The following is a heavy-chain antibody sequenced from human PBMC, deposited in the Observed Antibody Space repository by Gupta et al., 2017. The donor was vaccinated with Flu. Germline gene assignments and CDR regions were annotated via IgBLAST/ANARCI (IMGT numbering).Heavy chain of an antibody. V-gene: IGHV3-23*01. D-gene: IGHD6-19*01. CDR1: EFTFSGYA. CDR3: AKANTLAMAARWLGY. Sequence: EVQLLESGGVLVQPGGSLRLSCAASEFTFSGYAMNWVRQAPGKGVEWISGVSGSTGNTYYAESVKGRFTISRDNSKNTLFLQMSGLRADDTAVYYCAKANTLAMAARWLGYWGQGTLVTVSS. CDR2: VSGSTGNT. J-gene: IGHJ4*02.